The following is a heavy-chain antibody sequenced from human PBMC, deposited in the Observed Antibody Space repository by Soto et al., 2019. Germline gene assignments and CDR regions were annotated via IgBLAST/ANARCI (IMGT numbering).Heavy chain of an antibody. J-gene: IGHJ4*02. D-gene: IGHD5-18*01. CDR1: GGSISSGGYY. Sequence: PSETLSLTCTVSGGSISSGGYYWSWIRQHPGKGLEWIGYIYYSGSTYYNPSLKSRVTISVDTSKNQFSLKLSSVTAADTAVYYCARVRRQEWIQLWFTYFDYWGQGTLVTVSS. V-gene: IGHV4-31*03. CDR3: ARVRRQEWIQLWFTYFDY. CDR2: IYYSGST.